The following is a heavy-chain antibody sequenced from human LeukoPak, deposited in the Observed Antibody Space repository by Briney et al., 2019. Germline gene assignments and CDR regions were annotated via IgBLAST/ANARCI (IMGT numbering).Heavy chain of an antibody. J-gene: IGHJ4*02. Sequence: SETLSLTCTVSGGSISSSSYYWGWIRQPPGKGLEWIGSIYYSGSTYYNPSLKSRVTISVDTSKNQFSLKLSSVTAADTAVYYCARDQVGNPFDYWGQGTLVTVSS. CDR1: GGSISSSSYY. CDR2: IYYSGST. V-gene: IGHV4-39*07. CDR3: ARDQVGNPFDY. D-gene: IGHD1-26*01.